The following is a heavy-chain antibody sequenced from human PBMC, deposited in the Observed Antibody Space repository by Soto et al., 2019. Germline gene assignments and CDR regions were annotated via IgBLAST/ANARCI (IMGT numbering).Heavy chain of an antibody. D-gene: IGHD3-10*01. J-gene: IGHJ4*02. Sequence: SETLSLTCTVSGGSISSGGYYWSWIRQHPGKGLEWIGYIYYSGSTYYNPSLKSRVTISVDTSKNQFSLKLSSVTAADTAVYYCASSHKPNYGSGSYYFDYWGQGTLVTVSS. CDR1: GGSISSGGYY. CDR2: IYYSGST. CDR3: ASSHKPNYGSGSYYFDY. V-gene: IGHV4-31*03.